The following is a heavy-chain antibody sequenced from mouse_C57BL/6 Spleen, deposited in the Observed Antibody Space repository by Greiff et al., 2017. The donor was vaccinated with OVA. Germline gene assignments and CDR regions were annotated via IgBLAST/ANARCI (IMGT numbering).Heavy chain of an antibody. CDR3: ARRDGNGAMDY. D-gene: IGHD2-1*01. J-gene: IGHJ4*01. V-gene: IGHV1-54*01. CDR1: GYAFTNYL. Sequence: VQLQQSGAELVRPGTSVKVSCKASGYAFTNYLIEWVKQRPGQGLEWIGVINPGSGGTNYNEKFKGKATLTADKSSSTAYMQLSSLTSEDSAVYVCARRDGNGAMDYWGQGTSVTVSS. CDR2: INPGSGGT.